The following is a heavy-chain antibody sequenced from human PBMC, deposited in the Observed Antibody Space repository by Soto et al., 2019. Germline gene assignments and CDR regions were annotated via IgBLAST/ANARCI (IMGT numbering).Heavy chain of an antibody. CDR2: ISYDGSKK. CDR1: GFTFSSYA. Sequence: QVQLVESGGGVVQPGRSLRLSCAASGFTFSSYAMHWVRQAPGKGLEWVAVISYDGSKKNYAASVKGRFTISRDNSKNTVYLQMNSLRAEDTTVYYCAREVWEHTPRGDYYYYGMDVWGQGTTVTVSS. D-gene: IGHD1-26*01. J-gene: IGHJ6*02. CDR3: AREVWEHTPRGDYYYYGMDV. V-gene: IGHV3-30*04.